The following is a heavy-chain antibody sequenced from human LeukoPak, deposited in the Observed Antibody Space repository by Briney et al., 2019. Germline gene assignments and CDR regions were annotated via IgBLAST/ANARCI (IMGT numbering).Heavy chain of an antibody. J-gene: IGHJ4*02. CDR2: IYYSGST. V-gene: IGHV4-59*01. Sequence: SETLSLTCTVSGGSISSYYWNWIRQPPGKGLEWIGYIYYSGSTNYNPSLKSRVTISVDTSKNQFSLKLSSVTAADTAVYYCARSGRWLQLEGFDYWGQGTLVTVSS. D-gene: IGHD5-24*01. CDR1: GGSISSYY. CDR3: ARSGRWLQLEGFDY.